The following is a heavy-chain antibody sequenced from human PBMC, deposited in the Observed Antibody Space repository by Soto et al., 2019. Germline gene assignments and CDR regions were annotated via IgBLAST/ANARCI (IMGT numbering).Heavy chain of an antibody. V-gene: IGHV1-2*02. CDR2: INPNSGGT. CDR1: GYTFTGYY. D-gene: IGHD3-22*01. J-gene: IGHJ1*01. CDR3: ARDAAYYYDSSGYLPEYYQH. Sequence: ASVKVSCKASGYTFTGYYMHWVRQAPGQGLEWMGWINPNSGGTNYAQKFQGRVTMTRDTSISTAYMELSRLRSDDTAVYYCARDAAYYYDSSGYLPEYYQHCGQHNLITASS.